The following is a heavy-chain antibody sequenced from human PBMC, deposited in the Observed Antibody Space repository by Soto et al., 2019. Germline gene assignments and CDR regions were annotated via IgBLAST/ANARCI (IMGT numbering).Heavy chain of an antibody. V-gene: IGHV3-30-3*01. CDR2: ISYDGSNK. Sequence: QVQLVESGGGVVQPGRSLRLSCAASGFTFSSYAMHWVRQAPGKGLEWVAVISYDGSNKYYADSVKGRFTISRDNSKNTLYLQMNSLRAEDTAVYFCASHLVMGAVDYWGQGTLVTVSS. CDR3: ASHLVMGAVDY. D-gene: IGHD3-16*01. J-gene: IGHJ4*02. CDR1: GFTFSSYA.